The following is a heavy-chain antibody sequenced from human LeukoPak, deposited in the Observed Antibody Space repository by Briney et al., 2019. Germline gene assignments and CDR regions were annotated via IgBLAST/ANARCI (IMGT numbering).Heavy chain of an antibody. V-gene: IGHV1-46*01. CDR2: INPSGGST. J-gene: IGHJ3*02. D-gene: IGHD1-26*01. Sequence: ASVKVSCEASGYTFTSYYMHWVRQAPGQGLEWMGIINPSGGSTSYAQKFQGRVTMTRDTSTSTVYMELSSLRSEDTAVYYCAREMELIGGAFDIWGQGTMVTVSS. CDR3: AREMELIGGAFDI. CDR1: GYTFTSYY.